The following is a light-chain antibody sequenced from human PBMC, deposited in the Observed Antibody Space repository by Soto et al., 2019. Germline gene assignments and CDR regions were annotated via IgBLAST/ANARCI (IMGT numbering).Light chain of an antibody. J-gene: IGKJ4*01. CDR3: QQGNSFPLT. CDR1: QDISTW. CDR2: TAS. Sequence: DIQMTQSPSSVSASVGDRVTITCRASQDISTWLAWFQQKPGEAPRLLIYTASSLHSGVPSRFSGSASGTDFTLTISSLQPEDFATHYCQQGNSFPLTFGGGTKVEIK. V-gene: IGKV1-12*01.